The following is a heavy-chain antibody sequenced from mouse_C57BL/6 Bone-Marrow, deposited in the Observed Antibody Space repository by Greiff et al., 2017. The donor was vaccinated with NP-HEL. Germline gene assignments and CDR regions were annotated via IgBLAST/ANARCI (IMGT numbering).Heavy chain of an antibody. D-gene: IGHD3-2*02. J-gene: IGHJ2*01. CDR3: ARKQLRLRYFDY. CDR2: INPNNGGT. CDR1: GYTFTDYY. Sequence: EVQLQQSGPELVKPGASVKISCKASGYTFTDYYMNWVKQSHGKSLEWIGDINPNNGGTSYNQKFKGKATLTVDKSSSTAYMELRSLTSEDSAVYYCARKQLRLRYFDYWGQGTTLTVSS. V-gene: IGHV1-26*01.